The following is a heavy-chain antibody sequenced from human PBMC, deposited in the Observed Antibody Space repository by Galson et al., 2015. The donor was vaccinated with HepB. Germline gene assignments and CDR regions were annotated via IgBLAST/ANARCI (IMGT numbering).Heavy chain of an antibody. Sequence: SLRLSCAASGFTFSDYYMSWIRQAPGKELEWVSYISSSSSYTNYADSVKGRFTISRDNAKNSLYLQMNSLRAEDTAVYYCARVVGGSGSYYDWFDPWGQGTLVTVSS. J-gene: IGHJ5*02. CDR2: ISSSSSYT. CDR3: ARVVGGSGSYYDWFDP. V-gene: IGHV3-11*05. CDR1: GFTFSDYY. D-gene: IGHD3-10*01.